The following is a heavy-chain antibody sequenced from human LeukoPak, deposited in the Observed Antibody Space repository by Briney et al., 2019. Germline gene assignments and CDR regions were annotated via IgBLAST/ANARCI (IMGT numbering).Heavy chain of an antibody. Sequence: SETLSLTCAVNGGSFSAYYWTWIRQPPGKGLEWIGEISHTGDTNYNPSLKGRVTISLDTSKNQFSLMPSSVTAADTAVYFCARLGATKSHHYYYNLDVWGQGTTVTVSS. D-gene: IGHD1-26*01. V-gene: IGHV4-34*01. J-gene: IGHJ6*02. CDR1: GGSFSAYY. CDR3: ARLGATKSHHYYYNLDV. CDR2: ISHTGDT.